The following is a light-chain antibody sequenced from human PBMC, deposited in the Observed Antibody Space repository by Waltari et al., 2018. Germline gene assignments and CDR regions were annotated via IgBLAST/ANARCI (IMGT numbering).Light chain of an antibody. CDR3: QSYDSSGQVV. J-gene: IGLJ2*01. V-gene: IGLV6-57*03. Sequence: NFMLTQPHSVSESPGKTVTISCTRSSGSIAGYYVQWYQQRPGSAPTTGINEDNERPWGVPDRFSGAIDRSSNSASLTIAGLKTEDEADYHCQSYDSSGQVVFGGGTRLTVL. CDR1: SGSIAGYY. CDR2: EDN.